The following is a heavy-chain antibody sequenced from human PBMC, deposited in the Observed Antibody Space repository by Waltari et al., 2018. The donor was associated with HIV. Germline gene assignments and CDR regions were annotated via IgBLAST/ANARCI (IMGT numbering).Heavy chain of an antibody. CDR3: AGGGYDYAWGTYRPFDY. J-gene: IGHJ4*02. D-gene: IGHD3-16*02. Sequence: EVQLVESGGGLVKPGGSLRLSCAASGFTFSHYNMHGVRQAPGKGLEWVSSISSVGSYIYYPDSFKGRFTISRDNAKNSLYLQMNSLRAEDTAVYYCAGGGYDYAWGTYRPFDYWGQGTLVTVSS. V-gene: IGHV3-21*03. CDR2: ISSVGSYI. CDR1: GFTFSHYN.